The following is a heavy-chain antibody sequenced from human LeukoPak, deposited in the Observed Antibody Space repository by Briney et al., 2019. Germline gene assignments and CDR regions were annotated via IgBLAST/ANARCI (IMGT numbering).Heavy chain of an antibody. D-gene: IGHD6-13*01. CDR1: GFTFSSYG. CDR3: AKSGIAGYSSSWYYYFDY. CDR2: ISYDGSNK. V-gene: IGHV3-30*18. Sequence: GRSLRLSCAASGFTFSSYGMHWVRQAPGKGLEWVAVISYDGSNKYYADSVKGRFTISRDNSKNTLYLQMNSLRAEDTAVYYCAKSGIAGYSSSWYYYFDYWGQGTLVTVSS. J-gene: IGHJ4*02.